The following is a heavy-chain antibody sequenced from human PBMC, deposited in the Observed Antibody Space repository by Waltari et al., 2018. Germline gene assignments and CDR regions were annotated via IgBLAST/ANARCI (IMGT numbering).Heavy chain of an antibody. J-gene: IGHJ3*02. CDR1: GFIFSTYA. Sequence: EMQLLESGGGLVQPGGSLRLSCEASGFIFSTYAMSWVSQAPGKGLDWVSGISGRGSDTYYADSVKGRFTISRDNSKNTLYLQINSLRAEDTALYYCAKVIGPHRFDAFDIWGQGTMVTVSS. CDR3: AKVIGPHRFDAFDI. D-gene: IGHD1-26*01. V-gene: IGHV3-23*01. CDR2: ISGRGSDT.